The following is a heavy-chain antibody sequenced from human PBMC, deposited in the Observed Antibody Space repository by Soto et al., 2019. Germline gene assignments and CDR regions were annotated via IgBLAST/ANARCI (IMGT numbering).Heavy chain of an antibody. Sequence: PSETLSLTCAVYGGSFSGYYWTWIRQPPGTGLEWIGEINHSGSTNYNPSLKSQVTISVDTSKNQFSLKLSSVTAADTAVYYCARHPGYYDILTGYTTYYFDSWGQGILVTVSS. V-gene: IGHV4-34*01. D-gene: IGHD3-9*01. J-gene: IGHJ4*02. CDR3: ARHPGYYDILTGYTTYYFDS. CDR1: GGSFSGYY. CDR2: INHSGST.